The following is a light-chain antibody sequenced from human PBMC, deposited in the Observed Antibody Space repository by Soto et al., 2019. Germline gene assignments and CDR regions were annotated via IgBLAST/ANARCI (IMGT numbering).Light chain of an antibody. V-gene: IGLV1-47*01. Sequence: QSVLTQPPSASGTPGQRVTISCSGSSSNIGSNYVYWYQQLPGTAPKLLIYRNNQRPSGVPDRFSGAKSDTSASLAISGLRAEDEADDDCAAWQYYQSGSVVFGGGTKVTVL. J-gene: IGLJ2*01. CDR2: RNN. CDR3: AAWQYYQSGSVV. CDR1: SSNIGSNY.